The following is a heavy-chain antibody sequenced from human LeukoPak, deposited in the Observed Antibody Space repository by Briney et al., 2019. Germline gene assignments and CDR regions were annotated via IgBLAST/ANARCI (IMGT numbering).Heavy chain of an antibody. CDR1: GGSFSAYY. CDR2: INHSRST. J-gene: IGHJ5*02. D-gene: IGHD3-10*01. Sequence: SETLSLTCAVYGGSFSAYYLSWHREPPGKGLEWSGGINHSRSTNYNPSLKSRVTISVDTSKNQFGLKLSSVTAEDTAVDYCARVASYMVRGITSRWLGPWGQGTLVSVS. V-gene: IGHV4-34*01. CDR3: ARVASYMVRGITSRWLGP.